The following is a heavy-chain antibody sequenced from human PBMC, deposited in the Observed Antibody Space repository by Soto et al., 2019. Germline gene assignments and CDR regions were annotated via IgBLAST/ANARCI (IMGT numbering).Heavy chain of an antibody. Sequence: QEQLQESGPGLVKPSETLSLTCTVSGGSISGYYWSWIRQAPGKGLEWIAYIYSGGRTNYNPSLKSRVTISVDTSKRELSLRLTSVTATDTAVYFCARHSSGPYWFFDLWGRGTLVTVSS. D-gene: IGHD6-19*01. J-gene: IGHJ2*01. CDR3: ARHSSGPYWFFDL. CDR1: GGSISGYY. CDR2: IYSGGRT. V-gene: IGHV4-59*08.